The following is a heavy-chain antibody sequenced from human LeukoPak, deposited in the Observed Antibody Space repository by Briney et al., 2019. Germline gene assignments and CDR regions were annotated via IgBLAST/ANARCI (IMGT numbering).Heavy chain of an antibody. V-gene: IGHV3-30*04. CDR3: ARPLEYSSSSGLGYYYYMDV. Sequence: GGSLRLSCAASGFTFSSYAMHWVRQAPGKGLEWVAVISYDGSNKYYADSVKGRFTISRDNSKNTLYLQMTSLRAEDTAVYYCARPLEYSSSSGLGYYYYMDVWGKGTTVTVS. CDR2: ISYDGSNK. D-gene: IGHD6-6*01. CDR1: GFTFSSYA. J-gene: IGHJ6*03.